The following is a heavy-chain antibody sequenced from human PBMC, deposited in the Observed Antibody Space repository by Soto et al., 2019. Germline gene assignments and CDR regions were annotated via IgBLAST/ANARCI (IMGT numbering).Heavy chain of an antibody. J-gene: IGHJ6*02. V-gene: IGHV3-23*01. CDR2: ISGSGGST. CDR1: GFTFSSYA. D-gene: IGHD2-2*02. CDR3: ANLGIVVVPAAILRRNGGGGMDV. Sequence: EVQLLESGGGLVQPGGSLRLSCAASGFTFSSYAMSWVRQAPGKGLEWVSAISGSGGSTYYADSVKGRFTISRDNSKNTLYLQMNSLRAEDTAVYYCANLGIVVVPAAILRRNGGGGMDVWGQGTTVTVSS.